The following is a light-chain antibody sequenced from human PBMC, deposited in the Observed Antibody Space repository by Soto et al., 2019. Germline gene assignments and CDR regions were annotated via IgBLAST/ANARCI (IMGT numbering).Light chain of an antibody. CDR3: RQYGSSGT. CDR2: DAS. CDR1: QNIRTN. J-gene: IGKJ1*01. V-gene: IGKV3-20*01. Sequence: EIVMTQSPATLSVSPWERATLSCRASQNIRTNLAWYQQKPGQAPRLLIYDASSRATGIPDRFSGSGSGTDFTLTISRLEPEDFAVYYCRQYGSSGTFGQGTKVDIK.